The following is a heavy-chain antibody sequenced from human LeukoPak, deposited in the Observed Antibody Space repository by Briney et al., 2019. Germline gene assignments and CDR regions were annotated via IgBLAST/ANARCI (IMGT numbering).Heavy chain of an antibody. CDR1: GFTFSSYA. Sequence: GGSLRLSCAASGFTFSSYAMSWVRQAPGKGLEWVSAISGSGGSTYYADSVRGRFTISRDNSKNTLYLQMNSLRAEDTAVYYCATRGHGSGWSDYYYYGMDVWGQGTLVTVSS. D-gene: IGHD6-19*01. J-gene: IGHJ6*02. CDR2: ISGSGGST. CDR3: ATRGHGSGWSDYYYYGMDV. V-gene: IGHV3-23*01.